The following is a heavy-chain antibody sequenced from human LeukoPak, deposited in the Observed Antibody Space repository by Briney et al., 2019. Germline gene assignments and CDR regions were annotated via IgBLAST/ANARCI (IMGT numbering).Heavy chain of an antibody. CDR1: GGSISSGSYY. J-gene: IGHJ5*02. D-gene: IGHD1-1*01. CDR2: IYTSGST. V-gene: IGHV4-61*02. CDR3: AGERLETRDNWFDP. Sequence: SQTLSLTCTVSGGSISSGSYYWSWIRQPAGKGLEWIGRIYTSGSTNYNPSLKSRVTISVDTSKNQFSLKLSSVTAADPAVYYWAGERLETRDNWFDPWGQGTLVTVSS.